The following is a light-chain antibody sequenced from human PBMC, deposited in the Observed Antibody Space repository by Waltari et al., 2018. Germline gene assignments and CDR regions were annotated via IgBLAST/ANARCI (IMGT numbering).Light chain of an antibody. CDR3: QSYDSTLNVVV. CDR2: GNT. CDR1: IPNIGTGYD. J-gene: IGLJ2*01. Sequence: QSVLTHPPSLSSPPGHPVTIPCTACIPNIGTGYDVPWYQHLPGTAPKLLIYGNTNRPSGVPDRFSGSKSGTSGSLAITGLQAEDEADYFCQSYDSTLNVVVFGGGTKLTVL. V-gene: IGLV1-40*01.